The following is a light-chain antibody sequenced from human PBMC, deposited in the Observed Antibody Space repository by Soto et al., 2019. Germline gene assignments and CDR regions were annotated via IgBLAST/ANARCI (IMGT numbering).Light chain of an antibody. CDR1: SSAIGAYNY. J-gene: IGLJ1*01. CDR2: DVS. V-gene: IGLV2-14*01. CDR3: SSYTSSATYD. Sequence: QSALSQPASVSGPPVQSLTISCTRTSSAIGAYNYVSWCQPHPGKAPKLMIYDVSNRPSGLSNRFSGSKSGNTASLTISGLQAEDEADYYCSSYTSSATYDCGTGTKVTV.